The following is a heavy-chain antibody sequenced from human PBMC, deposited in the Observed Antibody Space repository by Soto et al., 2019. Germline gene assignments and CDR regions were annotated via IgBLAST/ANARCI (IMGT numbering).Heavy chain of an antibody. CDR1: GFTFSSYS. J-gene: IGHJ4*02. CDR3: AWGRDYSNLFEY. D-gene: IGHD4-4*01. Sequence: EVQLVESGGGLVQPGGSLRLSCAASGFTFSSYSMNWVRQAPGTGLEWVSYISSSSSTIYYADTVKGRFTISRDNAKNSLYLQMNSLRDEDTAVYYCAWGRDYSNLFEYWGQGTLVTVSS. CDR2: ISSSSSTI. V-gene: IGHV3-48*02.